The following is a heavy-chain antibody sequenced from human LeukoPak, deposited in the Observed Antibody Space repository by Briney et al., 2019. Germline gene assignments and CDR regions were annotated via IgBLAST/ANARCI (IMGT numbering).Heavy chain of an antibody. D-gene: IGHD2-2*01. Sequence: GGSLRLSCAASGFTFSSYAMSWVRQAPGKGLEWVSAISGSGGSTYYADSVKGRFTISRDNSKNTLYLQMNSLRAEDTAVYYCAVPPTDVVVVPAALPIYYYYYGMDVWGQGTTVTVSS. V-gene: IGHV3-23*01. CDR1: GFTFSSYA. CDR3: AVPPTDVVVVPAALPIYYYYYGMDV. CDR2: ISGSGGST. J-gene: IGHJ6*02.